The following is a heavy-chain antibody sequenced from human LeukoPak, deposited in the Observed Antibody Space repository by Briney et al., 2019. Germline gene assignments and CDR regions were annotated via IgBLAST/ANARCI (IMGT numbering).Heavy chain of an antibody. CDR2: ISSDGSKK. CDR3: AKGRQYSFDYLIDY. V-gene: IGHV3-30*18. Sequence: PGGSLRLSCAASGFTFSSLGMHWVRQAPGKGLEWVAVISSDGSKKNYADSVKGRLTLSRDNSKNTVYLQVDSLRTEDTAVYYCAKGRQYSFDYLIDYWGQGTLVTVSS. CDR1: GFTFSSLG. J-gene: IGHJ4*02. D-gene: IGHD3-9*01.